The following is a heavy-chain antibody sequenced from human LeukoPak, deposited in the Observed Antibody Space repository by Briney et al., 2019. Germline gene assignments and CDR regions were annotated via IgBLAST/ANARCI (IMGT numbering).Heavy chain of an antibody. D-gene: IGHD1-26*01. J-gene: IGHJ4*02. Sequence: ASVKVSCKASGYTFTGYYMHWVRQAPGQGLEWMGWIDPNSGGTNYAQKFQGRVTMTRDTSISTAYMELSRLRSDDTAVYYCARGPARGATFGSSPIAPNDYWGQGTLVTVSS. CDR1: GYTFTGYY. V-gene: IGHV1-2*02. CDR3: ARGPARGATFGSSPIAPNDY. CDR2: IDPNSGGT.